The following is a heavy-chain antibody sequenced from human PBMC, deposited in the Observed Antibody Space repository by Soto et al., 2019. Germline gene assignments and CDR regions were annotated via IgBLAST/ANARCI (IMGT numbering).Heavy chain of an antibody. CDR2: IIPILGIA. J-gene: IGHJ5*02. CDR3: ARGYCSSTSCLSSFDP. D-gene: IGHD2-2*01. CDR1: GGTFSSYT. V-gene: IGHV1-69*02. Sequence: EASVKVSCKASGGTFSSYTISWVRQAPGQGLEWMGRIIPILGIANYAQKFQGRVTITADKSTSTAYMELSSLRSEDTAVYYCARGYCSSTSCLSSFDPWGQGTLVTVSS.